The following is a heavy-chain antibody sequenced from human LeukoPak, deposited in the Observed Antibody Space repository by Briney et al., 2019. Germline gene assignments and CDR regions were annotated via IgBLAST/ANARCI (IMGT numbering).Heavy chain of an antibody. Sequence: ASVKVSCKASGGTFSSYAISWVRQAPGQGLEWMGGIIPIFGTANYAQKLQGRVTMTTDTSTSTAYMELRSLRSDDTAVYYCARGGDETEMATDYWGQGTLVTVSS. D-gene: IGHD5-24*01. J-gene: IGHJ4*02. V-gene: IGHV1-69*05. CDR3: ARGGDETEMATDY. CDR2: IIPIFGTA. CDR1: GGTFSSYA.